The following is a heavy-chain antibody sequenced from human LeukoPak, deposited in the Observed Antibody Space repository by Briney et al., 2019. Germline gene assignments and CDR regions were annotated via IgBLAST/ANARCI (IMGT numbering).Heavy chain of an antibody. Sequence: GGSLRLSCVASGFTFSSYWMSWVRQAPGKGLEWVANIKQDGSEKYYVDSVKGRFTISRDNAKGSLYLQMSNLRAEDTAVYFCARGGGLDVWGQGATVTVSS. CDR1: GFTFSSYW. CDR3: ARGGGLDV. J-gene: IGHJ6*02. V-gene: IGHV3-7*03. CDR2: IKQDGSEK. D-gene: IGHD3-16*01.